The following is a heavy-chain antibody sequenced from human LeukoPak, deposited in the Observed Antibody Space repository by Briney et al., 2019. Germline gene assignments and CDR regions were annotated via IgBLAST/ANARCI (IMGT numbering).Heavy chain of an antibody. J-gene: IGHJ4*02. CDR3: GTCRYRHGCLY. CDR1: GDSVSSNSVT. D-gene: IGHD5-18*01. V-gene: IGHV6-1*01. Sequence: SQTLSLTCAISGDSVSSNSVTWIWIRQSPSRGLEWLGRTYFRSKWFNDYAVSVRGRLTINPDTSKNQLSLQLNSVNPEDTAVYFCGTCRYRHGCLYWGQGTLVTVSS. CDR2: TYFRSKWFN.